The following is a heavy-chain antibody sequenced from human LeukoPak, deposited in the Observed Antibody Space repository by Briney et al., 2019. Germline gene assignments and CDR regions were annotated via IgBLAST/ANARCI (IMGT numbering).Heavy chain of an antibody. D-gene: IGHD6-19*01. J-gene: IGHJ4*02. CDR1: GGSISSGSYY. V-gene: IGHV4-61*02. Sequence: PSETLSLTCTVSGGSISSGSYYWSWIRQPAGKGLEWIGRIYTSGSTNYNPSLKSRVTISVDTSKNQFSLKLSSVTAADTAVYYCASSDSSGSGYWGQGTLVTVSS. CDR3: ASSDSSGSGY. CDR2: IYTSGST.